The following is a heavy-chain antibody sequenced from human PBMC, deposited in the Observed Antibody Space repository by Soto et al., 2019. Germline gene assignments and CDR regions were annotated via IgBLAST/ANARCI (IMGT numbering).Heavy chain of an antibody. CDR3: ARQTYGSDYFYGMDV. V-gene: IGHV4-39*01. J-gene: IGHJ6*02. Sequence: SETLSLTCTVSGGSISSSSYYWGWIRQPPGKGLEWIGSIYYSGSTYYNPSLKSRVTISVDTSKNQFSLKLSSVTAADTAVYYCARQTYGSDYFYGMDVWGQGTTVTVSS. CDR2: IYYSGST. D-gene: IGHD3-10*01. CDR1: GGSISSSSYY.